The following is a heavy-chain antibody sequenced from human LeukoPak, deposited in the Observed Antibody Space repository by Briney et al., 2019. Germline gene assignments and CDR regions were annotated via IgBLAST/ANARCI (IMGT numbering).Heavy chain of an antibody. J-gene: IGHJ3*02. CDR1: KFNFHNYG. CDR3: AKDPNGDYIGAFDI. Sequence: GGSLRLSCTTPKFNFHNYGLTWVRQAPGKELEWVLSISGSGAQYAASVQGRFTISRDNSKNTLYLQMNSLRAEDTAVYYCAKDPNGDYIGAFDIWGQGTMVTVSS. V-gene: IGHV3-23*01. D-gene: IGHD4-17*01. CDR2: ISGSGA.